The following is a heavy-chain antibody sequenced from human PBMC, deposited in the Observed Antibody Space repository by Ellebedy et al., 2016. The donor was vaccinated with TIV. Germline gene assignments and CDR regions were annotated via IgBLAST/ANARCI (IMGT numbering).Heavy chain of an antibody. D-gene: IGHD5-24*01. CDR3: ASLRDGYNNDF. V-gene: IGHV3-21*01. J-gene: IGHJ4*02. Sequence: GESLKISCAASGFTFVTHTMNWVRQAPGKGPEWVSSISSSSSYIYYVDSVKGRFTISRDNAKNSVYLQMNSLRVEDTAVYYCASLRDGYNNDFWGQGTLVTVSP. CDR2: ISSSSSYI. CDR1: GFTFVTHT.